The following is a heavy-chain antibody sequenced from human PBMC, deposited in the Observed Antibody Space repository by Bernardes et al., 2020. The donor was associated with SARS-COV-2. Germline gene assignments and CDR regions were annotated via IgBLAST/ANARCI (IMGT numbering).Heavy chain of an antibody. CDR1: GFTFSSYA. CDR3: AKDHRALRAFDV. Sequence: GGSLRLSCAASGFTFSSYAMHWVRQAPGKGLEWVAVISYDGNNNYYADSVKGRFTISRDNSKNTLYLQMNSLRAEDTAVFYFAKDHRALRAFDVWGQGTTVTVSS. V-gene: IGHV3-30*04. CDR2: ISYDGNNN. J-gene: IGHJ3*01.